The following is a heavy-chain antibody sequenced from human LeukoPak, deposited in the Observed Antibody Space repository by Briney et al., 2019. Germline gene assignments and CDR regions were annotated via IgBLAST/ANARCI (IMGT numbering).Heavy chain of an antibody. V-gene: IGHV3-64*04. CDR2: ISSNGRST. CDR3: ARDFFPGWRLNIAARLPYYYYGMDV. Sequence: PGGSLRLSCSASGFTFSNYAMFWVRQAPGKGLEYISAISSNGRSTYYADSVEGRFTISRDNSKNTLYLQMNSLRAEDTAVYYCARDFFPGWRLNIAARLPYYYYGMDVWGQGTTVTVSS. J-gene: IGHJ6*02. D-gene: IGHD6-6*01. CDR1: GFTFSNYA.